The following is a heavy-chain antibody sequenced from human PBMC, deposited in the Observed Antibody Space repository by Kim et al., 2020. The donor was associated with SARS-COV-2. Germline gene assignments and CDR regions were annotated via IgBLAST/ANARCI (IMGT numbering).Heavy chain of an antibody. V-gene: IGHV3-72*01. CDR3: VRGHKSFDL. CDR1: GFTLSDYF. J-gene: IGHJ5*02. Sequence: GGSLRLSCAASGFTLSDYFMDWVRQVPGKGLEWIGRSRHRPRNYTTEYAASVQGRSTVSRDDSKTSLHLLMTSLGTEDTAVYYCVRGHKSFDLWGQGTLVTVSS. CDR2: SRHRPRNYTT.